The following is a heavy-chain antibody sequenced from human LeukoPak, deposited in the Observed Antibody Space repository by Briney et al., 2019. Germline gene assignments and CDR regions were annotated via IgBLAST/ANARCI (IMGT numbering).Heavy chain of an antibody. Sequence: PSETLSLTCTVSGGSISNNDYFWGWIRQPPGKGLEWIGSMNYGGSTHDNPSLKSRVTISVDTSKNQVSPKLSSVTAADTAVYYWARRVPGRSGNWFDPWGQGTLVTVSS. V-gene: IGHV4-39*01. CDR1: GGSISNNDYF. CDR3: ARRVPGRSGNWFDP. D-gene: IGHD2-2*01. J-gene: IGHJ5*02. CDR2: MNYGGST.